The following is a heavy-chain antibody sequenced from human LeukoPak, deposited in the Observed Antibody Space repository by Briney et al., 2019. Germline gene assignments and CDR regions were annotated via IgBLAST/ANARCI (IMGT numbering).Heavy chain of an antibody. J-gene: IGHJ4*02. CDR1: GGSISSTDCY. V-gene: IGHV4-39*07. D-gene: IGHD5-18*01. Sequence: SETLSLTCTASGGSISSTDCYWSWIRQPPGKGLGWIGSIDYSGYTYYNSSLKSRVTIPVDRCKTQFSLSLPSVTAADTAVYYCARLQLPGHLDYWGQGTLVTVSS. CDR3: ARLQLPGHLDY. CDR2: IDYSGYT.